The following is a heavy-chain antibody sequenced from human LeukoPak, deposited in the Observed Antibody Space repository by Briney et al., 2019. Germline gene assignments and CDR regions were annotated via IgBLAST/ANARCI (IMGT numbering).Heavy chain of an antibody. D-gene: IGHD2-2*01. Sequence: SETLSLTCAVYGGSFSGYYWSWIRQPPGKGLEWIGEINHSGSTNYNPSLKSRVTISVDTSKNQFSLKLSSVTAADTAVYYCARDPARHYYYGMDGWGQGTTGTVSS. CDR1: GGSFSGYY. J-gene: IGHJ6*02. V-gene: IGHV4-34*01. CDR2: INHSGST. CDR3: ARDPARHYYYGMDG.